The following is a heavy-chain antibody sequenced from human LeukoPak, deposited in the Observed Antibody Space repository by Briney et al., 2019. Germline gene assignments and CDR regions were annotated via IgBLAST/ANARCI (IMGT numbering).Heavy chain of an antibody. V-gene: IGHV3-23*01. J-gene: IGHJ4*02. D-gene: IGHD1-1*01. Sequence: GRSLRLSCAASGFTFSTFDMSWVRQAPGKGLEWVSAIFGNGRTTYYADSVKGRFTISRDNSKNTLYLQMNSLRAEDTAVYYCARGRYDWNDVGYFDYWGQGTLVSVSS. CDR3: ARGRYDWNDVGYFDY. CDR2: IFGNGRTT. CDR1: GFTFSTFD.